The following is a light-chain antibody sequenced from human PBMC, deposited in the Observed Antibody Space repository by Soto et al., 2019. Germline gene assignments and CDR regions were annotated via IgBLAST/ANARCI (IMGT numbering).Light chain of an antibody. CDR1: SSDVGGYNY. CDR2: EVS. Sequence: QSVLTQPASVPGSPGQSITISCTGTSSDVGGYNYVSWYQHYPGKAPKLMICEVSNRPSGVSNRFSGSKSGNTASLTISGLQAEDEADYYCSSYTRSSTVIFGGGTKATVL. V-gene: IGLV2-14*01. CDR3: SSYTRSSTVI. J-gene: IGLJ2*01.